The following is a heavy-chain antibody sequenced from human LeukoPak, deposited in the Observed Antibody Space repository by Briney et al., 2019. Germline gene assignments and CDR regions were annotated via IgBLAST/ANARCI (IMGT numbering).Heavy chain of an antibody. CDR1: GGTFSIYA. CDR2: IIPIFGTA. Sequence: ASVKVSCKASGGTFSIYAISWVREAPGQGLEWMGGIIPIFGTANYAQKFQGRVTITADESTSTAYMELSSLRSEDTAVYYCVRGDYCSGGSCLLDYWGQGTLVTVSS. V-gene: IGHV1-69*13. J-gene: IGHJ4*02. CDR3: VRGDYCSGGSCLLDY. D-gene: IGHD2-15*01.